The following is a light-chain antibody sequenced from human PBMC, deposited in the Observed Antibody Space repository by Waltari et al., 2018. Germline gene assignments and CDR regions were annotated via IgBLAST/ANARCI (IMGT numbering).Light chain of an antibody. J-gene: IGKJ1*01. Sequence: DIQMTQPPSTLPASVGDRATTTCRASQSISSGLAWYQQKPGKAPKLLIYRASTLESGVPSRFSGSGSGTELTLTISSLQPDDFATYYCQQYNSYPWTFGQGTKVEIK. CDR1: QSISSG. V-gene: IGKV1-5*03. CDR2: RAS. CDR3: QQYNSYPWT.